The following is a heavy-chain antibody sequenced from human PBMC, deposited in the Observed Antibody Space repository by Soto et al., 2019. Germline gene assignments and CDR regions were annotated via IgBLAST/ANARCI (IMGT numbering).Heavy chain of an antibody. J-gene: IGHJ4*02. CDR3: ARVIYDILTGYRFDY. D-gene: IGHD3-9*01. Sequence: SETLSLTCTVSGGSISSYYWSWIRQPPGKGLEWIGYIYYSGSTNYNPSLKSRVTISVDTSKNQFSLKLSSVTAADTAVYYCARVIYDILTGYRFDYWGQGTLVTVPS. V-gene: IGHV4-59*08. CDR1: GGSISSYY. CDR2: IYYSGST.